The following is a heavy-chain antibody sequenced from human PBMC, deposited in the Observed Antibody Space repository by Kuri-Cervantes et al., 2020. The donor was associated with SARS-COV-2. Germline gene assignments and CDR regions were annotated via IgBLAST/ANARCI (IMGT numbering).Heavy chain of an antibody. CDR1: GFTFSSYS. J-gene: IGHJ6*02. D-gene: IGHD3-10*01. CDR2: ISSSSSTI. V-gene: IGHV3-48*01. CDR3: ARDEWHYYDSGSYGPRYYYYGMDV. Sequence: GESLKISCAASGFTFSSYSMNWVRQAPGKGLEWVSYISSSSSTIYYADSVKGRFTISRDNAKNSLYLQMNSLRAEDTAVYYCARDEWHYYDSGSYGPRYYYYGMDVWGQGTTVTVSS.